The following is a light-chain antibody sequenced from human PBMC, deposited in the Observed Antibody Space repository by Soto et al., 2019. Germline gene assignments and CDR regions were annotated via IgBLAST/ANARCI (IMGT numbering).Light chain of an antibody. V-gene: IGLV4-69*01. Sequence: QPVLTQSPSASASLGASVKLTCTLSSGHSSYAIAWHQQQPEKGPRYLMKLNSDGSHSKGDGIPDRFSGSSSGAERDLTISSLQSEDEADYYCQTWGTGIHYVFGTGTKVTVL. CDR2: LNSDGSH. CDR1: SGHSSYA. CDR3: QTWGTGIHYV. J-gene: IGLJ1*01.